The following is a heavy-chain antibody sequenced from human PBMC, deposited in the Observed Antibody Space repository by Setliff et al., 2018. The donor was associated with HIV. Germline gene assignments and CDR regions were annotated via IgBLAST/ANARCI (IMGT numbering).Heavy chain of an antibody. Sequence: ASVKVSCKASGGTFSNFAINWVRQAPGQGLEWMGWINPNSGGTNYAQKFQGWVTMTRDTSISTAYMELSRLRSDDTAVYYCAREGRVKTDCSSTSCYVGGMDVWGQGTTVTVSS. D-gene: IGHD2-2*01. J-gene: IGHJ6*02. V-gene: IGHV1-2*04. CDR2: INPNSGGT. CDR3: AREGRVKTDCSSTSCYVGGMDV. CDR1: GGTFSNFA.